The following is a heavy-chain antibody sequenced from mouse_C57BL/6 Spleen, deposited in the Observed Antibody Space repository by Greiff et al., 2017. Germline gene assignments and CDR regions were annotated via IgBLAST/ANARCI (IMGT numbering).Heavy chain of an antibody. CDR1: GYTFTDYN. CDR3: ARIYYDSSYAMDY. CDR2: INPNNGGT. J-gene: IGHJ4*01. Sequence: EVQLQESGPELVKPGASVKMSCKASGYTFTDYNMHWVKQSHGKSLEWIGYINPNNGGTSYNQKFKGQATLTVNKSSSTAYMELRSLTSEDSAVDYCARIYYDSSYAMDYWGQGTSVTVSA. V-gene: IGHV1-22*01. D-gene: IGHD1-1*01.